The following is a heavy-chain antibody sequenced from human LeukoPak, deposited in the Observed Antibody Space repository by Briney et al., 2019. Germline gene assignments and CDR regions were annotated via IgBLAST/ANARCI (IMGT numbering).Heavy chain of an antibody. D-gene: IGHD3-22*01. CDR2: IYSGGST. J-gene: IGHJ3*02. Sequence: PGGSLRLSCAASGFTVSSNYMSWVRQAPGKGLEWVSGIYSGGSTYYADSVKSRFTISRDNSKNTLYLQMHSLRAEDTAVYYCASPGTYYYDSSGYLRRGDDAFDIWGQGTMVTVSS. CDR3: ASPGTYYYDSSGYLRRGDDAFDI. CDR1: GFTVSSNY. V-gene: IGHV3-66*02.